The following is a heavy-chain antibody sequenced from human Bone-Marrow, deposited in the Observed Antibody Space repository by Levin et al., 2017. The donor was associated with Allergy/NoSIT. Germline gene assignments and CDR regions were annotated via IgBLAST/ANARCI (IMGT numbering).Heavy chain of an antibody. CDR3: ARDRSSSWYSYYYYYGMDV. CDR2: ISAYNGNT. Sequence: GASVKVSCKASGYTFTSYGISWVRQAPGQGLEWMGWISAYNGNTNYAQKLQGRVTMTTDTSTSTAYMELRSLRSDDTAVYYCARDRSSSWYSYYYYYGMDVWGQGTTVTVSS. J-gene: IGHJ6*02. V-gene: IGHV1-18*01. D-gene: IGHD6-13*01. CDR1: GYTFTSYG.